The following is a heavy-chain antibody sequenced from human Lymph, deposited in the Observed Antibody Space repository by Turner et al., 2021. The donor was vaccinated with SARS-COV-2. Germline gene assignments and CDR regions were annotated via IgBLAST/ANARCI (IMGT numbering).Heavy chain of an antibody. CDR2: IIPILGIA. D-gene: IGHD1-26*01. CDR3: ARGRLDSFGGGYYSWFDP. J-gene: IGHJ5*02. CDR1: GGTFSSYA. Sequence: QVQLEQSGAEVKKPGSSVKVSCKASGGTFSSYAINWVRQAPGQGLEWMGRIIPILGIANYAQKFQGRVTITADKSTSTAYMELSSLRSEDTAVYYCARGRLDSFGGGYYSWFDPWGQGTLVTVSS. V-gene: IGHV1-69*04.